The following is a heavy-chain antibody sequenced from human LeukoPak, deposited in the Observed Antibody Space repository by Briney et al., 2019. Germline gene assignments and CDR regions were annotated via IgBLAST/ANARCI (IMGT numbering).Heavy chain of an antibody. CDR1: GYIFTGYY. CDR3: ARDLHEIRITVADNYFDY. D-gene: IGHD6-19*01. V-gene: IGHV1-2*02. CDR2: INPDSGGT. J-gene: IGHJ4*02. Sequence: ASVKVSRKASGYIFTGYYIHWVRQAPGQGLEWMGWINPDSGGTHYAQKFQGRVTMTRDTSISTVNMELSRLTSDDTAVYYCARDLHEIRITVADNYFDYWGQGTLVTVSS.